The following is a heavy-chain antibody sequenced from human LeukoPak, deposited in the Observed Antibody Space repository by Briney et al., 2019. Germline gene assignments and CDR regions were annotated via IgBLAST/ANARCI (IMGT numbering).Heavy chain of an antibody. Sequence: ASVKVSCKVSGYTLTELSMHWVRQAPGKGLEWMGGFDPEDGETIYAQKFQGRVTMTEDTSTDTAYMELSSLRSEDTAVYYCATSPGYCSGGSCYLRWFDPWGQGTLVTVSS. J-gene: IGHJ5*02. D-gene: IGHD2-15*01. CDR2: FDPEDGET. CDR1: GYTLTELS. CDR3: ATSPGYCSGGSCYLRWFDP. V-gene: IGHV1-24*01.